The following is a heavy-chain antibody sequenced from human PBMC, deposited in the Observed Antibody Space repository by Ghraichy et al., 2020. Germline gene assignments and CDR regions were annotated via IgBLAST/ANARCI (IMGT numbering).Heavy chain of an antibody. CDR1: GFTFSSYA. CDR2: ISGSGGST. D-gene: IGHD2-15*01. CDR3: AKLDIVVVVAAQIDY. J-gene: IGHJ4*02. V-gene: IGHV3-23*01. Sequence: GGSLRLSCAASGFTFSSYAMSWVRQAPGKGLEWVSAISGSGGSTYYADSVKGRFTISRDNSKNTLYLQMNSLRAEDTAVYYCAKLDIVVVVAAQIDYWGQGTLVTVSS.